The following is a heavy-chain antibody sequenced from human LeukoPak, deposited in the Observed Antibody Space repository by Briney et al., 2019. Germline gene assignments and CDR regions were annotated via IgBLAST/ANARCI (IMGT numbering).Heavy chain of an antibody. CDR2: INPNSGGT. V-gene: IGHV1-2*02. CDR1: GYTFTGYY. D-gene: IGHD3-22*01. Sequence: ASVKVSCKASGYTFTGYYMHWVRQAPGQGREWMAWINPNSGGTNYAQKFQGRVTMTRDTSISTAYMELSRLRSDDTAVYYCARVSDSSGYRGFTMTFDIWGQGTMVTVSS. J-gene: IGHJ3*02. CDR3: ARVSDSSGYRGFTMTFDI.